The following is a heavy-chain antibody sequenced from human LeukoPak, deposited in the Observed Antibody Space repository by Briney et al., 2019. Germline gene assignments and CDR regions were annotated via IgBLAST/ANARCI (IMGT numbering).Heavy chain of an antibody. CDR1: GGIFSSYT. Sequence: SVKVSCKASGGIFSSYTFNWVRQAPGQGLEWMGRITPIPGITNYAETFQGRVTLTADTSTSTLYIELSSLRSEDTAVYYCARLLRAVDTGAYYFDYWGQGTLVTVSS. CDR2: ITPIPGIT. CDR3: ARLLRAVDTGAYYFDY. J-gene: IGHJ4*02. V-gene: IGHV1-69*02. D-gene: IGHD2-8*02.